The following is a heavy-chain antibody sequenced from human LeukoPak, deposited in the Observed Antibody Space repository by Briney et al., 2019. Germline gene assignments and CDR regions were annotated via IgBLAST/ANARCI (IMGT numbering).Heavy chain of an antibody. CDR3: ARGRGGSWYSY. CDR1: GGSFSGYY. D-gene: IGHD2-15*01. CDR2: INHSGCT. J-gene: IGHJ4*02. Sequence: PSETLSLTCAVYGGSFSGYYWSWIRQPPGKGLEWIGEINHSGCTNYNPSLKSRVTISVDTSKNQFSLKLSSVTAADTAVYYCARGRGGSWYSYWGQGTLVTVSS. V-gene: IGHV4-34*01.